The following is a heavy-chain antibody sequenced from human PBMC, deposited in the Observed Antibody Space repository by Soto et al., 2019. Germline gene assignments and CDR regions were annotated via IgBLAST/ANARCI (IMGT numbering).Heavy chain of an antibody. D-gene: IGHD4-17*01. CDR1: GGSISSTNYY. CDR2: IYYSGST. CDR3: ARQVVTVNTPRKNWFDP. J-gene: IGHJ5*02. Sequence: XETLSLTCTVSGGSISSTNYYWGWIRQPPGKGLEWIGSIYYSGSTYYNPSLKSRVTIPVDTSKNQFSLKLNSVTAADTAMYYCARQVVTVNTPRKNWFDPWGQGTLVTVSS. V-gene: IGHV4-39*01.